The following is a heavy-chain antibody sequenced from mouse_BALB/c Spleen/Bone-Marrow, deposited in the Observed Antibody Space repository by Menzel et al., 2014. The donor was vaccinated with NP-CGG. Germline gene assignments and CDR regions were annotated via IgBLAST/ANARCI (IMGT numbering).Heavy chain of an antibody. Sequence: EVKLMESGGGLAKLGGSLKLSCAASGFTFSSYYMSWVRQTPEKRLELVAAINSYGGSTYYPDTVKGRFTISRDNAKNTLYLQMSSLKSEDTALYYCAGSYYGSTFDYWGRGTTLTVSS. CDR2: INSYGGST. J-gene: IGHJ2*01. D-gene: IGHD1-1*01. CDR3: AGSYYGSTFDY. CDR1: GFTFSSYY. V-gene: IGHV5-6-2*01.